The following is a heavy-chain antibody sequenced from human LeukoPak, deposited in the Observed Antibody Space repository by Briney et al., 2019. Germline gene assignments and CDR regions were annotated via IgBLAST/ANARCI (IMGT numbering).Heavy chain of an antibody. CDR1: GFTFSSYA. CDR2: ISYDGSNK. V-gene: IGHV3-30-3*01. D-gene: IGHD5-18*01. J-gene: IGHJ3*02. Sequence: RSLRLSCAASGFTFSSYAMHWVRQAPGKGLEWVAVISYDGSNKYYADSVKGRFTISRDNSKNTLYLQMNSLRAEDTAVYYCARIGNKRECSYGYAGAFDIWGQGTMVTVSS. CDR3: ARIGNKRECSYGYAGAFDI.